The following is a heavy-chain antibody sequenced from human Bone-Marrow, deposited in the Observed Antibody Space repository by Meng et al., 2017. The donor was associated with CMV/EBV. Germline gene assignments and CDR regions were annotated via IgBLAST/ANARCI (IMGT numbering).Heavy chain of an antibody. CDR1: GFTFSNAW. CDR2: IKSKTDGGTT. D-gene: IGHD3-22*01. CDR3: TTDPFYYYDSSGYRSTYFDY. V-gene: IGHV3-15*01. J-gene: IGHJ4*02. Sequence: GGSLRLSCAASGFTFSNAWMGWVRQAPGKGLEWVGRIKSKTDGGTTDYAAPVKGRFTISRDDSKNTLYLQVNSLKTEDTAVYYCTTDPFYYYDSSGYRSTYFDYWGQGTLVTVSS.